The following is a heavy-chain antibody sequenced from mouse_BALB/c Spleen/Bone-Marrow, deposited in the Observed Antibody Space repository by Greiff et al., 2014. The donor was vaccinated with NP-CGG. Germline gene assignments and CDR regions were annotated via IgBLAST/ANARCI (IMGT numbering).Heavy chain of an antibody. CDR3: AIYYYGSSGFAY. J-gene: IGHJ3*01. Sequence: VQLKESGAELVKPGASVKLSCTASGFNIKDTYMHWVKQRPEQGLEWIGRIDPANGNTKYDPKFQGKATITADTSSNTAYLQLSSLTSEDTAVYYGAIYYYGSSGFAYWGQGTLVTVSA. CDR2: IDPANGNT. V-gene: IGHV14-3*02. CDR1: GFNIKDTY. D-gene: IGHD1-1*01.